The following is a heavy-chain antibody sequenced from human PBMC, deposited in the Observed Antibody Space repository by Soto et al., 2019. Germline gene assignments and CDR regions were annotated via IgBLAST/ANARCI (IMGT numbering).Heavy chain of an antibody. V-gene: IGHV4-31*03. CDR3: ARAGMVVKRVNRFDP. CDR2: IYYSGST. CDR1: GGSISSGGYY. Sequence: QVQLQESGPGLVKPSQTLSLTCTVSGGSISSGGYYWSWIRQHPGKGLEWIGYIYYSGSTYYNPSLKSRVTISVDTSKNQFSLKLSSVTAADTAVYYCARAGMVVKRVNRFDPWGQGTLVTVSS. J-gene: IGHJ5*02. D-gene: IGHD2-21*01.